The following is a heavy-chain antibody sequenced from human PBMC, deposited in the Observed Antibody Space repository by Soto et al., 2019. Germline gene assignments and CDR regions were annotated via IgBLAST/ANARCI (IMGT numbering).Heavy chain of an antibody. V-gene: IGHV4-30-4*01. Sequence: SETLSLTCTVSGGSISSGDYYWSWIRQPPGKGLEWIGYIYYSGSTYYNPSLKSRVTISVDTSKNQFSLKLSSVTAADTAVYYCARATFTIFGVVNPVVSFDPWGQGTLVPVYS. CDR2: IYYSGST. D-gene: IGHD3-3*01. CDR3: ARATFTIFGVVNPVVSFDP. CDR1: GGSISSGDYY. J-gene: IGHJ5*02.